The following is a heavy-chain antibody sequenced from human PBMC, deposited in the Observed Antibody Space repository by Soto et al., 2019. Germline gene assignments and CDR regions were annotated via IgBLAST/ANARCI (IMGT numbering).Heavy chain of an antibody. CDR2: IRNDGSNI. D-gene: IGHD1-26*01. CDR1: GFTFSGLG. Sequence: QVQLVESGGGVVQPGRSLRLSCAASGFTFSGLGMHWVRQAQCKGLERVAVIRNDGSNIYYADAVKGRFTISRDNSKDALYLPMNSLRADDTAVYYCARDGVGHTTFFGYFDYWGQGTLVTVSS. CDR3: ARDGVGHTTFFGYFDY. J-gene: IGHJ4*02. V-gene: IGHV3-33*01.